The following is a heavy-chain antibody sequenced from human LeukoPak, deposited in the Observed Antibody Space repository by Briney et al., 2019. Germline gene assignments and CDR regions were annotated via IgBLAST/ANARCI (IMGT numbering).Heavy chain of an antibody. D-gene: IGHD6-13*01. CDR2: ISANGGST. CDR1: GFTFRSYG. V-gene: IGHV3-64D*06. CDR3: LKDLYKGDSSSWYYLRY. J-gene: IGHJ4*02. Sequence: GRSLRLSCAASGFTFRSYGMHWVRQAPGKGLEYLSAISANGGSTYYADSVKGRFTISRDNSRNTLYLQMSSLRAEDTAIYHCLKDLYKGDSSSWYYLRYWGQGTLVTVSS.